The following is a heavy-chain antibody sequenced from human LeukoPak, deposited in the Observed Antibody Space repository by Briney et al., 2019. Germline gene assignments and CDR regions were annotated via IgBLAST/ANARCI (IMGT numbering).Heavy chain of an antibody. D-gene: IGHD2-15*01. V-gene: IGHV3-23*01. CDR2: ISGSGGST. Sequence: PGGSLRLSCAASGFTFSSYAMSWVRQAPGKGLEWVSAISGSGGSTYYADSVKGRFTISRDNSKNTLYLQMNSLRAEDTAVYYSAKESGYCSGGSCYDVIGYFQHWGQGTLVTVSS. CDR3: AKESGYCSGGSCYDVIGYFQH. J-gene: IGHJ1*01. CDR1: GFTFSSYA.